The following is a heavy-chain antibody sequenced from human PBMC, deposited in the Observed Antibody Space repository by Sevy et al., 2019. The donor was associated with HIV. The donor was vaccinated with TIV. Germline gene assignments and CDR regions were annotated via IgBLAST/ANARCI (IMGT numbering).Heavy chain of an antibody. CDR1: GFTVSSNY. D-gene: IGHD5-18*01. CDR2: IYSDGTT. CDR3: ARGKSGYGYGLNS. Sequence: GGSLRLSCAASGFTVSSNYMTWVRQAPGKGLEGVSVIYSDGTTYHADSVKDRFTISRDNSKNTLYLQMNGLRAEDTAVYYCARGKSGYGYGLNSWGQGTLVTVSS. J-gene: IGHJ4*02. V-gene: IGHV3-66*01.